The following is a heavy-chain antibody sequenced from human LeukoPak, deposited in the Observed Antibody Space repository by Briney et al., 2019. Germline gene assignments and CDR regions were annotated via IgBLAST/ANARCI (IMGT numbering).Heavy chain of an antibody. CDR2: ISYDGSTK. V-gene: IGHV3-30-3*01. J-gene: IGHJ4*02. Sequence: GGSLRLSCAASGFTFSDYYMSWIRQAPGKGLEWVAVISYDGSTKYYADSVKGRFTISRDNSKNMLYLQMNSLRAEDTAVYYCAREWELVYWGQGTLVTVSS. D-gene: IGHD1-26*01. CDR3: AREWELVY. CDR1: GFTFSDYY.